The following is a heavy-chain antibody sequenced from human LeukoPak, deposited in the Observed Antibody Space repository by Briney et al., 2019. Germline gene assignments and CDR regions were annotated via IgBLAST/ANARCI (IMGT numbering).Heavy chain of an antibody. CDR3: ARISGDYASYFDY. CDR1: GFTFSSYE. V-gene: IGHV3-48*03. CDR2: ITSSGSTM. D-gene: IGHD2-21*02. Sequence: GGSLRLSCAASGFTFSSYEMNWVRQAPGKGLEWVSYITSSGSTMYYADSVKGRFTISRDNAKDSLYLQMNGLRAEDTAVYYCARISGDYASYFDYWGQGTLVTVSS. J-gene: IGHJ4*02.